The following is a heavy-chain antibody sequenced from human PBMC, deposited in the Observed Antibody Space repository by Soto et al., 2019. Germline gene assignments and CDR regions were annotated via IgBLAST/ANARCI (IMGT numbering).Heavy chain of an antibody. CDR3: ARDKGIVVVPAASPGVDY. J-gene: IGHJ4*02. V-gene: IGHV3-21*01. Sequence: EVQLVESGGGLVKPGGSLRLSCAASGFTFSSYSMNWVRQAPGKGLEWVSSISSSSSYIYYADSVKGRFTISRDNAKNSLYLQMNSVRDEDTAVYYCARDKGIVVVPAASPGVDYWGQGTLVTVSS. CDR2: ISSSSSYI. D-gene: IGHD2-2*01. CDR1: GFTFSSYS.